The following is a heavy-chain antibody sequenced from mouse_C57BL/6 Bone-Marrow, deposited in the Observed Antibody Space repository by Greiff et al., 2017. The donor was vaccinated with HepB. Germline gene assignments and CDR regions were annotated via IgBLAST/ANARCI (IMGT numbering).Heavy chain of an antibody. CDR2: IYPGNSDT. V-gene: IGHV1-5*01. Sequence: VQLQQSGTVLARPGASVKMSCKTSSYTFTRYWMHWVKQMPGQGLEWIGAIYPGNSDTSYNQKCKGKAKLTAVKSASTAYMERSSLTNEDSAVYYCTRNDYDAAWFAYWGQGTLVTVSA. D-gene: IGHD2-4*01. CDR3: TRNDYDAAWFAY. J-gene: IGHJ3*01. CDR1: SYTFTRYW.